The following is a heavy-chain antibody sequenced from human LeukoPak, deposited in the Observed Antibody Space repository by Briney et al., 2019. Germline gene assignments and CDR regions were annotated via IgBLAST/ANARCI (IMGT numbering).Heavy chain of an antibody. Sequence: SVKVSCKASGGTFSSYAISWVRQAPGQGLEWMGGIIPIFGTANYAQKFQGRVTITTDESTSTAYMALSSLRSEDTAVYYCAKGGSGIDLDYWGQGTLVTVSS. CDR1: GGTFSSYA. D-gene: IGHD3-10*01. V-gene: IGHV1-69*05. J-gene: IGHJ4*02. CDR3: AKGGSGIDLDY. CDR2: IIPIFGTA.